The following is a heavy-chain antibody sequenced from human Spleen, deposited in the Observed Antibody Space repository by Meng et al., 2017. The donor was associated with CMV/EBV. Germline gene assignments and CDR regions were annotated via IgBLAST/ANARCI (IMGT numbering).Heavy chain of an antibody. D-gene: IGHD3-10*01. V-gene: IGHV1-18*04. CDR1: GYSFTSYW. CDR2: ISAYNGNT. Sequence: GESLKISCKGSGYSFTSYWIGWVRQAPGQGLEWMGWISAYNGNTNYAQKLQGRVTMTTDTSTSTAYMELRSLRSDDTAVYYCARDYAGTGDGMDVWGQGTTVTVSS. CDR3: ARDYAGTGDGMDV. J-gene: IGHJ6*02.